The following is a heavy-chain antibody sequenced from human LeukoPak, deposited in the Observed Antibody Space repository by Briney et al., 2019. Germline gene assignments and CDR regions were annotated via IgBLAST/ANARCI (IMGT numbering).Heavy chain of an antibody. V-gene: IGHV3-48*03. Sequence: PGGSLRLSCEASGFTFSSYEMNWVRQAPGKGLEWISYISSGGMTIYYADSVRGRFTVSRDNTKNSLFLQMNSLRAEDTAVYYCARVGRDWRAFDIWGQGTMVTVSS. D-gene: IGHD3-3*01. CDR2: ISSGGMTI. J-gene: IGHJ3*02. CDR1: GFTFSSYE. CDR3: ARVGRDWRAFDI.